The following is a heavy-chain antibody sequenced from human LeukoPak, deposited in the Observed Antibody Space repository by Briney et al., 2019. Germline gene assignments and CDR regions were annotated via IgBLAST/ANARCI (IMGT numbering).Heavy chain of an antibody. CDR1: GGSISSYY. Sequence: PSETLSLTCTVSGGSISSYYWSWIRQPAGKGLEWIGRIYTSGSTNYNPSLKSRATMSVDTSKNQFSLKLSSVTAADTAVYYCARERVNYDFWSGVPDFDPWGQGSLVTVSS. CDR3: ARERVNYDFWSGVPDFDP. D-gene: IGHD3-3*01. V-gene: IGHV4-4*07. J-gene: IGHJ5*02. CDR2: IYTSGST.